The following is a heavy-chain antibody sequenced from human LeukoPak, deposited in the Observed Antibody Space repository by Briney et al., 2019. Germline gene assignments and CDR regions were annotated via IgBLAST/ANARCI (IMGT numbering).Heavy chain of an antibody. CDR2: IYYSGST. CDR1: GVSISSYY. J-gene: IGHJ4*02. Sequence: SETLSLTCTVSGVSISSYYWSWIRQPPGKGLEWIGYIYYSGSTNYNPSLKSRVTISVDTSKNQFSLKLSSVTAADTAVYYCARIATGDQEGFFDYWGQGTLVTVSS. CDR3: ARIATGDQEGFFDY. D-gene: IGHD7-27*01. V-gene: IGHV4-59*01.